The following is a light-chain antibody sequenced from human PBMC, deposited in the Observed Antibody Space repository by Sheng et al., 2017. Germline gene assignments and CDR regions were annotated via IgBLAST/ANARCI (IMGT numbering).Light chain of an antibody. J-gene: IGKJ4*01. CDR1: QTVRGN. Sequence: PGERATLSCRASQTVRGNLAWYQQKPGQAPRLLIYDASNRAAGIPARFSGSGSGTEFTLTISSLQSEDSAEYYCQQYNKWPLNFGRGTKVEIK. CDR2: DAS. CDR3: QQYNKWPLN. V-gene: IGKV3D-15*01.